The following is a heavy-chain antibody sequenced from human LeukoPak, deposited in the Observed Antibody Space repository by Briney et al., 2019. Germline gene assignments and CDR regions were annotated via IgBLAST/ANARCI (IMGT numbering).Heavy chain of an antibody. D-gene: IGHD3-3*01. J-gene: IGHJ4*02. Sequence: PGGSLRLSCAASGFTFSDYGMHWVRQAPGKGLEWVAFIRYDGSNKYYVDSVKGRFTISRDNSKNTLSLQMNSLRPEDTAVYYCARGAYYDFWSGSHWGQGTLVTVSS. V-gene: IGHV3-30*02. CDR3: ARGAYYDFWSGSH. CDR1: GFTFSDYG. CDR2: IRYDGSNK.